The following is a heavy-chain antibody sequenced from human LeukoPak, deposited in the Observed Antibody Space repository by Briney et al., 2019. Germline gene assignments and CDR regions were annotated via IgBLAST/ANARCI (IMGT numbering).Heavy chain of an antibody. CDR2: IYPGDSDT. J-gene: IGHJ6*02. CDR1: GYSFTSYW. CDR3: ARVAAAGTIAVAGYYYYGMDV. D-gene: IGHD6-13*01. Sequence: GESLKISCQGSGYSFTSYWIGWVRQMPGKGLEWMGIIYPGDSDTRYSPSFQGQVTISADKSISTAYLQWSSLKASDTAMYYCARVAAAGTIAVAGYYYYGMDVWGQGTTVTVSS. V-gene: IGHV5-51*01.